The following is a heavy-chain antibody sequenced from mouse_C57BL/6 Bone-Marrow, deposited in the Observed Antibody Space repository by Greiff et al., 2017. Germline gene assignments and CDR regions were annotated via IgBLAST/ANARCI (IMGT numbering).Heavy chain of an antibody. CDR1: GFNIKGYY. J-gene: IGHJ3*01. CDR3: ASSSPRLYDGHYEFAY. Sequence: LVESGAELGGPGASVKLSCTASGFNIKGYYMHWVKQRTEQGLEWIGRIDPEDSDTKYAPKFQGKATITGDTSSNTAYLQLSSLTSEDTAVYYVASSSPRLYDGHYEFAYWGQGTLVTVSA. CDR2: IDPEDSDT. V-gene: IGHV14-2*01. D-gene: IGHD2-1*01.